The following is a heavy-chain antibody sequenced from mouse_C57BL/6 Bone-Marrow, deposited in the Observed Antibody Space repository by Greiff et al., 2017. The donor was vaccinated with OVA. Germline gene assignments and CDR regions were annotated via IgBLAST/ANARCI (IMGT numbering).Heavy chain of an antibody. CDR1: GYTFTEYT. D-gene: IGHD4-1*02. Sequence: QVQLQQSGAELVKPGASVKLSCKASGYTFTEYTIHWVKPRSGQGLEWIGWFYPGSGSIKNNEKFKDKATLTADKYTSTVYMELSRFTSEDSAVYFCARHVQLAYYFDYWGQGTTLTVSS. J-gene: IGHJ2*01. CDR3: ARHVQLAYYFDY. CDR2: FYPGSGSI. V-gene: IGHV1-62-2*01.